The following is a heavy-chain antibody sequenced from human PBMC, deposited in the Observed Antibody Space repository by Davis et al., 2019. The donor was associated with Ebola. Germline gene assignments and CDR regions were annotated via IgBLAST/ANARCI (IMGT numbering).Heavy chain of an antibody. V-gene: IGHV3-73*01. CDR1: GFTFSGSA. J-gene: IGHJ3*02. D-gene: IGHD6-6*01. Sequence: GESLKISCAASGFTFSGSAMHWFRQASGKGLEWVGRIRSKANRYATAYAASVNGRFTISRDDSKNTAYLQMNSLKTEDTAVYYCSGAAPGAFDIWGQGTMVTVSS. CDR2: IRSKANRYAT. CDR3: SGAAPGAFDI.